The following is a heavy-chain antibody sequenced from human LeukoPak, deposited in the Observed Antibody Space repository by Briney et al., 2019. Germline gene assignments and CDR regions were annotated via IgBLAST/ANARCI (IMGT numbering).Heavy chain of an antibody. V-gene: IGHV3-11*01. CDR2: ISSSGSTI. J-gene: IGHJ4*02. Sequence: GGSLRLSCAASGFTFSDYYMNWIRQAPGKGLEWVSYISSSGSTIYYADSVKGRFTISRDNAKNSLYLQMNSLRAEDTAVYYCASAGGDSRSPLPFYYWGQGTLVTVSS. CDR3: ASAGGDSRSPLPFYY. CDR1: GFTFSDYY. D-gene: IGHD6-6*01.